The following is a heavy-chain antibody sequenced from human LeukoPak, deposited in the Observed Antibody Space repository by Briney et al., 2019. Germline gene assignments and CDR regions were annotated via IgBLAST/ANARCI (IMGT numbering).Heavy chain of an antibody. Sequence: ASVKVSCKASGYSFTSYYMHWVRQAPGQGLEWMGIINPSSGSTSYAQKFQGRVSMTRDTSTSTIYMELSSLRSEDTAVYYCARDRDHGLDVWGQGTTVTVSS. CDR2: INPSSGST. J-gene: IGHJ6*02. V-gene: IGHV1-46*01. CDR3: ARDRDHGLDV. CDR1: GYSFTSYY. D-gene: IGHD1-14*01.